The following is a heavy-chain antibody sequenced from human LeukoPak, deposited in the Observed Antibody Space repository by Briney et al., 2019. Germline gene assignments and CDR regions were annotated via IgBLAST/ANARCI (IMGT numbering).Heavy chain of an antibody. Sequence: GRSLRLSCAASGFTFSSYAMHWVRQAPGKGLEWVAVISYDGSNKYYADSVKGRFTISRDNSKNTLYLQMNSLRAEDTAVYYCARGEPWLVLDYWGQGTLVTVPS. D-gene: IGHD6-19*01. V-gene: IGHV3-30-3*01. CDR3: ARGEPWLVLDY. CDR1: GFTFSSYA. J-gene: IGHJ4*02. CDR2: ISYDGSNK.